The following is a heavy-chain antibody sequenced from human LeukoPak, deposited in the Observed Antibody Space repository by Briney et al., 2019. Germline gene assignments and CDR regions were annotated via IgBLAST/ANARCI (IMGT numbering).Heavy chain of an antibody. Sequence: GGSLRLSCAASGFPVSSNCMTWVRQAPGKGLEWVSLIYGDSSTYFADSVKGRFTISRDNSKNTLYLQMNSLRADDTAVYYCARERIYYGSGRDLTDARLYYYYGMDVWGRGTTVTVSS. CDR3: ARERIYYGSGRDLTDARLYYYYGMDV. CDR1: GFPVSSNC. V-gene: IGHV3-53*01. D-gene: IGHD3-10*01. CDR2: IYGDSST. J-gene: IGHJ6*02.